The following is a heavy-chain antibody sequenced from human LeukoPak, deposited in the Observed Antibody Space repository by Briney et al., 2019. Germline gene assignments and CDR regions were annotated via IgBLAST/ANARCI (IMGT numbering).Heavy chain of an antibody. CDR2: ITSTSKTT. D-gene: IGHD6-19*01. J-gene: IGHJ4*02. CDR1: GFTFDDYN. Sequence: GGSLRLSCEASGFTFDDYNMNWVRQAPGKGLEWVSYITSTSKTTYYTGSVKGRFTISRDNAKNSLYLQMNSLRAEDTAVYYCTRYDNSGWYKGIDYWGQGTLVTVSS. V-gene: IGHV3-48*04. CDR3: TRYDNSGWYKGIDY.